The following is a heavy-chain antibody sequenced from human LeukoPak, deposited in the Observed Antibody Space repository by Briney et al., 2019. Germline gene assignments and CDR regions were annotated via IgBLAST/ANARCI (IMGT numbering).Heavy chain of an antibody. CDR1: GFTFDDYA. V-gene: IGHV3-9*01. CDR2: ISWNSGSI. J-gene: IGHJ6*02. D-gene: IGHD2-2*01. CDR3: AKDLGYCSSTSCYAGAGYYYYGMDV. Sequence: SVRSLRLSCAASGFTFDDYAMHWVRQAPGKGLEWVSGISWNSGSIGYADSVKGRFTISRDNAKNSLYLQMNSLRAEDTALYYCAKDLGYCSSTSCYAGAGYYYYGMDVWGQGTTVTVSS.